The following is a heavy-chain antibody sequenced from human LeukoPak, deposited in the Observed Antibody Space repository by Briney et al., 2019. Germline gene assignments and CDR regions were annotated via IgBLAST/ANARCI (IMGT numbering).Heavy chain of an antibody. CDR2: ISYDGSNK. J-gene: IGHJ4*02. V-gene: IGHV3-30*04. CDR3: AREAGIAATNYYLDY. CDR1: RFTFSSYA. D-gene: IGHD6-13*01. Sequence: GGSLRLSCAASRFTFSSYAMHWVRQAPGKGLEWVAVISYDGSNKYYADSVKGRFTISRDNSKNTLYLQMNSLRAEDTAVYYCAREAGIAATNYYLDYWGQGTLVTVSS.